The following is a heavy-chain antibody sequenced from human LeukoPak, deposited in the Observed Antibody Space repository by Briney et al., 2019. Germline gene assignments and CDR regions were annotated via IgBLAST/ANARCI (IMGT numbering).Heavy chain of an antibody. CDR3: ANPSSSSGPDAFDI. CDR2: ISYDGSNK. J-gene: IGHJ3*02. D-gene: IGHD3-22*01. Sequence: GGSLRLSCAASGFTFSDYFMSWVRQAPGKGLEWVAVISYDGSNKYYADSVKGRFTISRDNSKNTLYLQMNSLRAEDTAVYYCANPSSSSGPDAFDIWGQGTMVTVSS. V-gene: IGHV3-30-3*01. CDR1: GFTFSDYF.